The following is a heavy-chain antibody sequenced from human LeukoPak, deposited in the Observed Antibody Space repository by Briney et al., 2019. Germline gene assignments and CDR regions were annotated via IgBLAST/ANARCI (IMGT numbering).Heavy chain of an antibody. Sequence: GGSLRLSCAVSGFTFSSYGMHWVRQAPGKGLEWVAVISYDGNIQYYADSVEGRFTISRDNSKNTLYLQMNSLRAEDTAVYYCAKEISVAGMFDYWGQGTLVTVSS. J-gene: IGHJ4*02. D-gene: IGHD6-19*01. CDR3: AKEISVAGMFDY. CDR1: GFTFSSYG. V-gene: IGHV3-30*18. CDR2: ISYDGNIQ.